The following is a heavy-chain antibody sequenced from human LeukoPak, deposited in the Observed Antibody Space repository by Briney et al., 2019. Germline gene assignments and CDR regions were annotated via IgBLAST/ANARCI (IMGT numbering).Heavy chain of an antibody. CDR1: GFTFSSYW. CDR2: IKQDGSEK. D-gene: IGHD1-26*01. Sequence: KPRGSLRLSCAASGFTFSSYWMSWVRQAPGKGLEWVANIKQDGSEKYYVDSVKGRFTISRVNAKNSLYLQMNSLRAEDTAVYYCARDIDVGDCFDYWGQGTLVTVSS. CDR3: ARDIDVGDCFDY. J-gene: IGHJ4*02. V-gene: IGHV3-7*03.